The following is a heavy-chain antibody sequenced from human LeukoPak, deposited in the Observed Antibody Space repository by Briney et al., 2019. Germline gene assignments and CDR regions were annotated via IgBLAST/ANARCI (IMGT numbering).Heavy chain of an antibody. Sequence: GGSLRLSCAASGFTFSSYGMHWVRQAPGKGLEWVAVISYDGSNKYYADSVKGRFTISRDNSKNTLYLQMNSLSAEDTAVYYCAKDLRGTMVRGVIGYWGQGTLVTVSS. CDR1: GFTFSSYG. V-gene: IGHV3-30*18. CDR3: AKDLRGTMVRGVIGY. J-gene: IGHJ4*02. D-gene: IGHD3-10*01. CDR2: ISYDGSNK.